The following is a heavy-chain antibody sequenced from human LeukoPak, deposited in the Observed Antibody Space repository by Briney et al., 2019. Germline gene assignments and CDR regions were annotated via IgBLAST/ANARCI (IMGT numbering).Heavy chain of an antibody. CDR1: GDSISRSDW. J-gene: IGHJ3*02. CDR3: AKTRSATYYGDSFDI. CDR2: IYYSGRI. V-gene: IGHV4-28*05. Sequence: SETLSLTCAVSGDSISRSDWWAWIRQPPGKGLEWLGNIYYSGRIYHNPSLQTRVIMSVDSSKNQFSLRLGSVTAVDTAVYYCAKTRSATYYGDSFDIWGQGILVIVSS. D-gene: IGHD1-26*01.